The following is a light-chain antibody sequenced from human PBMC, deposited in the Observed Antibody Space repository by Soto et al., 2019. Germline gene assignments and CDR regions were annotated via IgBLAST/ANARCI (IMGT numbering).Light chain of an antibody. V-gene: IGKV1-5*03. Sequence: DIQMTQSPSSLSASVGDRVTITCLASQDIRNALGWYQQKPGKPPKVLIYKASTLKSGVPSRFSGSGSGTEFTLTISSLQPDDFATYYCQHYNSYSEAFGQGTKVDIK. CDR2: KAS. CDR1: QDIRNA. CDR3: QHYNSYSEA. J-gene: IGKJ1*01.